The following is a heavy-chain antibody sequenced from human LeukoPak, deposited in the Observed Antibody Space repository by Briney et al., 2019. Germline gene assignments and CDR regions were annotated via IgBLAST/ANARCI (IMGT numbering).Heavy chain of an antibody. V-gene: IGHV4-39*01. D-gene: IGHD3-3*01. Sequence: PSETLSLTCTVSGDSISSSRYYWGWIRQPPGKGLEWIGSIYYSGSIWYHPSLKSRVTISVDTSKNQFSLKLTSVTAADTAVYYCASATIFGVVIYYWGQGTLVTVSS. CDR1: GDSISSSRYY. CDR2: IYYSGSI. CDR3: ASATIFGVVIYY. J-gene: IGHJ4*02.